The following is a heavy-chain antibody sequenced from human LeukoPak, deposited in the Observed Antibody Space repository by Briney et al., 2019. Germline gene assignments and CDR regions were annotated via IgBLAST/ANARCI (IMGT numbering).Heavy chain of an antibody. J-gene: IGHJ5*02. V-gene: IGHV3-74*01. CDR1: GFTFSSYW. CDR2: INSDGRSST. D-gene: IGHD3-22*01. Sequence: GGSLRLSCVASGFTFSSYWMHWVRQAPGKGLVWVSRINSDGRSSTSYADSVKGRFIISRDNAKNTLYLQMNSLRAEDTAVYYCAREYGYYYDSSGSMNWFDPWGQGTLVTVSS. CDR3: AREYGYYYDSSGSMNWFDP.